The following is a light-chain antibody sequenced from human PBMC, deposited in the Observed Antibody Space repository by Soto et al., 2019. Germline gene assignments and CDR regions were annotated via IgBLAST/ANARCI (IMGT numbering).Light chain of an antibody. V-gene: IGKV3-11*01. CDR2: DAS. CDR3: QQRRNWLT. Sequence: EIVLTQSPATLSLSPGERATLSCRASQSVSSYLAWYQQKPGQAPTLLIYDASNRATGIPARFSGSGSGTDFTLTISSLAAEDFAVYFCQQRRNWLTFGGGTKVEIK. J-gene: IGKJ4*01. CDR1: QSVSSY.